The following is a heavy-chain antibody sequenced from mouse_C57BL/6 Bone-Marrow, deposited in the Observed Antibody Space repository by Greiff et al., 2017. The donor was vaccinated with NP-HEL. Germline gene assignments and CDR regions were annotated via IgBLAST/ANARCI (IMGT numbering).Heavy chain of an antibody. V-gene: IGHV5-4*03. J-gene: IGHJ2*01. CDR3: ARVITTVVFDY. CDR1: GFTFSSYA. D-gene: IGHD1-1*01. CDR2: ISDGGSYT. Sequence: VKLMESGGGLVKPGGSLKLSCAASGFTFSSYAMSWVRQTPEKRLEWVATISDGGSYTYYPDNVKGRFTISRDNAKNNLYLQMSHLKSEDTAMYYCARVITTVVFDYWGQGTTLTVSS.